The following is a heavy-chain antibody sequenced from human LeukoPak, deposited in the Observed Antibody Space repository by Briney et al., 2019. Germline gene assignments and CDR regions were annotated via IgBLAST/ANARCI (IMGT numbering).Heavy chain of an antibody. D-gene: IGHD2-2*01. Sequence: GASVKVSCKASGYAFTSYYMHWVRQAPGQGLEWMGIINPSGGSTSYAQKFQGRVTMTRDTSTSTVYMELSSLRSEDTAVYYCARTQDLYCSSTSCYGAAYYYGMDVWGQGTTVTVSS. CDR2: INPSGGST. CDR3: ARTQDLYCSSTSCYGAAYYYGMDV. V-gene: IGHV1-46*01. CDR1: GYAFTSYY. J-gene: IGHJ6*02.